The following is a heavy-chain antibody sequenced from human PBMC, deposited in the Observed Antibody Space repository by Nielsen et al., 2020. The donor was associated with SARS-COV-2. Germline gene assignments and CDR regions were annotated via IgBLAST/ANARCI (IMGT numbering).Heavy chain of an antibody. Sequence: ASVKVSCKASGYTFNTYYIYWVRQAPGQGLEWMGRINPSVGSTRYAQKFQGRVTMTRDTSTSTVYMELSSLRPEDTAVFYCARDKTGSSGWLGDWGQGTLVTVSS. D-gene: IGHD6-19*01. J-gene: IGHJ4*02. CDR2: INPSVGST. V-gene: IGHV1-46*02. CDR1: GYTFNTYY. CDR3: ARDKTGSSGWLGD.